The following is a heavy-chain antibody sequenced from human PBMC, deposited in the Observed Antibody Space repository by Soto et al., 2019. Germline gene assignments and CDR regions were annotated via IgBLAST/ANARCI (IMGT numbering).Heavy chain of an antibody. CDR3: ARSIAALVYYYYYYMDV. Sequence: SQTLSLTCAISGDSVSSNSAAWNWIRQSPSRGLEWLGRTYYRSKWYNDYAVSVKSRITINPDTSKNQFSLQLNSVTPEDTAVYYCARSIAALVYYYYYYMDVWGKGTTVTVSS. V-gene: IGHV6-1*01. J-gene: IGHJ6*03. D-gene: IGHD6-6*01. CDR1: GDSVSSNSAA. CDR2: TYYRSKWYN.